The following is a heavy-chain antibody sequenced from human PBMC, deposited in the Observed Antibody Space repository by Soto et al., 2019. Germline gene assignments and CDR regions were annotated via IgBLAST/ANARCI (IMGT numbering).Heavy chain of an antibody. V-gene: IGHV4-31*03. J-gene: IGHJ5*02. CDR2: IYYRKST. Sequence: QVQLQESGPGLVKPSQTLSLTCTVSGGSISSGGYYWSWIRQHPGKGLEWIGYIYYRKSTHYNPSLKSRVTISLDTSKKQFSLQLTSVTAADTAVYYCARSVFPWGQGTLVTVSS. CDR3: ARSVFP. CDR1: GGSISSGGYY.